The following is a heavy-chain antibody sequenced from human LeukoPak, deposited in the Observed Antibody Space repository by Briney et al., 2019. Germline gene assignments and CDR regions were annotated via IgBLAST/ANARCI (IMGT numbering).Heavy chain of an antibody. CDR2: IYYSGST. CDR1: GGSVSSGDYY. Sequence: PSETLSLTCAVSGGSVSSGDYYWSWIRQPPGKGLEWIGYIYYSGSTYYNPSLKSRVTISVDTSKNQFSLKLSSVTAADTAVYYCAREDYYYYMDVWGKGTTVTVSS. CDR3: AREDYYYYMDV. J-gene: IGHJ6*03. V-gene: IGHV4-30-4*08.